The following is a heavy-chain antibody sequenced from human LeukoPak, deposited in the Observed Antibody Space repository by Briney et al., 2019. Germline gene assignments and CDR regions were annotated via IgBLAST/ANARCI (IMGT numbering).Heavy chain of an antibody. CDR2: INHSGST. D-gene: IGHD6-19*01. Sequence: PSETLSLTCAVYGGSFSGYYWCWIRQPPGKGLEWIGEINHSGSTNYNPSLKSRVTISVDTSKNQFSQKLSSVTAADTAVYYCARGRYSSGWYTGVNYWGQGTLVTVSS. CDR1: GGSFSGYY. CDR3: ARGRYSSGWYTGVNY. J-gene: IGHJ4*02. V-gene: IGHV4-34*01.